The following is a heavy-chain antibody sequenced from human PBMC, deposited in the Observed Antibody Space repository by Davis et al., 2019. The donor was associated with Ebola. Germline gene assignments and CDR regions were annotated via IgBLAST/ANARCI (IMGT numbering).Heavy chain of an antibody. J-gene: IGHJ6*02. CDR3: ARAILLWFGELIAPYYYYGMDV. CDR2: MNPNSGNT. V-gene: IGHV1-8*01. D-gene: IGHD3-10*01. CDR1: GYTFTSYD. Sequence: ASVPVSCQASGYTFTSYDINWVRQATGQGLEWMGWMNPNSGNTGYAQKFQGRVTMTRNTSISTAYMELSSLRSEDTAVYYCARAILLWFGELIAPYYYYGMDVWGQGTTVTVSS.